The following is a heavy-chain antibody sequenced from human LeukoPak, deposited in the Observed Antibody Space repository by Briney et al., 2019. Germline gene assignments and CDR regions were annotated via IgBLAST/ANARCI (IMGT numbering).Heavy chain of an antibody. V-gene: IGHV1-2*06. Sequence: ASVKVSCKASGYTFINYYIHWVRQAPGQGLEWMGRMNPVSGATNSAQKFQGRVTMTRDTSITTAYMDLGSLRSDDTAVYYCAITYVNNAFDIWGQGTMVTVSS. CDR1: GYTFINYY. CDR3: AITYVNNAFDI. J-gene: IGHJ3*02. D-gene: IGHD3-10*02. CDR2: MNPVSGAT.